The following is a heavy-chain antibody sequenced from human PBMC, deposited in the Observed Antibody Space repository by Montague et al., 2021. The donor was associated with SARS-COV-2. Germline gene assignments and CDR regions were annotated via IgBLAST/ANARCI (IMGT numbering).Heavy chain of an antibody. CDR2: VSYSGST. V-gene: IGHV4-39*07. J-gene: IGHJ5*02. Sequence: SETLSLTCSASGGTAITDTHYWGWVRHPPGKGLEWLGSVSYSGSTYYNPSVKSRVAVSLDTSRTQCSLRLNSLTAADAAVYYCVRDPRLNCFYDWGRGNLVAVSS. CDR3: VRDPRLNCFYD. D-gene: IGHD6-25*01. CDR1: GGTAITDTHY.